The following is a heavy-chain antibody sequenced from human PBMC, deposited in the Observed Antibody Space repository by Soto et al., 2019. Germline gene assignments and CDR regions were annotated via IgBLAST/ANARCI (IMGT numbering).Heavy chain of an antibody. CDR1: GFTFSNAW. D-gene: IGHD3-10*01. Sequence: GGSLRLSCAASGFTFSNAWMNWVRQAPGKGLEWVGRIKSKTDGGTTDYAAPVKGRFTISRDDSKNTLYLQMNSLKTEDTAVYYCTTARWYYGSGSYYYTYYYYGMDVWGQGTTVTVSS. CDR2: IKSKTDGGTT. V-gene: IGHV3-15*07. CDR3: TTARWYYGSGSYYYTYYYYGMDV. J-gene: IGHJ6*02.